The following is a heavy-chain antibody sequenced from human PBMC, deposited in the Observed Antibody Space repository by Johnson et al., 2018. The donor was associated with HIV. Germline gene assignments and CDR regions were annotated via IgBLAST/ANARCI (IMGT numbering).Heavy chain of an antibody. V-gene: IGHV3-30*04. CDR3: ARDRHLTVTYAFDI. D-gene: IGHD4-17*01. CDR1: GFTFSSYA. J-gene: IGHJ3*02. CDR2: ISYDGSNK. Sequence: QVQLVESGGGVVQPGRSLRLSCAASGFTFSSYAMHWVRQAPGKGLEWVAVISYDGSNKYYADSVKGRFTISRDNSKNTLYLQMNSLRAEDTAVYYCARDRHLTVTYAFDIWGQGTMVTVSS.